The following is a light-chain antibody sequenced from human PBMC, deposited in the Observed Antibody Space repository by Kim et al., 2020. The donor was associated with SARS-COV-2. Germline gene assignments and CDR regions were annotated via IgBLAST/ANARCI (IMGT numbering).Light chain of an antibody. CDR1: QSISSY. V-gene: IGKV1-39*01. CDR2: TAS. CDR3: QQSYSTPLT. Sequence: DIQMTQSPSSLSASVGDRVTITCRASQSISSYLNWFQQKPGKAPKLLIYTASTLQSGVPSRFSGSGSGTDFTLTISSLQPEDFVTYYCQQSYSTPLTFGGGTKLEI. J-gene: IGKJ4*01.